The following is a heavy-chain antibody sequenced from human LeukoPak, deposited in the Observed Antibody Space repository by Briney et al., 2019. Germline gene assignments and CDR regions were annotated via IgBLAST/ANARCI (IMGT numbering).Heavy chain of an antibody. Sequence: PSETLSLTCAVYGGSFSGYYWSWIRQPPGKGLEWIGEINHSGSTNYNPSLKSRVTMSVDTSKNQFSLKLSSVTAADTAVYYCARGRGLRFLEWLSSRNWFDPWGQGTLVTVSS. D-gene: IGHD3-3*01. CDR3: ARGRGLRFLEWLSSRNWFDP. V-gene: IGHV4-34*01. J-gene: IGHJ5*02. CDR1: GGSFSGYY. CDR2: INHSGST.